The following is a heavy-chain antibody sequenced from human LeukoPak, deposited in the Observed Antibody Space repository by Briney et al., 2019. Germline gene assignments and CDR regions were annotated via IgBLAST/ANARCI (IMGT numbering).Heavy chain of an antibody. CDR3: ARVPIRLYSSSWCWFDP. Sequence: EASVKVSCKASGYTFTSYGISWVRQAPGQGLEWMGWISAYNGNTNYAQKLQGRVTMTTDTSTSTAYMELRSLRSDDTAVYYCARVPIRLYSSSWCWFDPWGQGTLVTVSS. D-gene: IGHD6-13*01. CDR2: ISAYNGNT. CDR1: GYTFTSYG. J-gene: IGHJ5*02. V-gene: IGHV1-18*01.